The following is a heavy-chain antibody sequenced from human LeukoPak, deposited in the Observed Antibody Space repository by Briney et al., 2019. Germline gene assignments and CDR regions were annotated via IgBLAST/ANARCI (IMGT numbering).Heavy chain of an antibody. Sequence: SETLSLTCTVSGGSIDSYYWSWIRQPPGKGLEWIGYIYYTGSTEYHPSLKSRVTISLDTSKNQFSLKLTSVTAADTAVYYCARAYSNTPYYYYYYYMDVWGKGTTVTVSS. V-gene: IGHV4-59*01. CDR3: ARAYSNTPYYYYYYYMDV. CDR2: IYYTGST. CDR1: GGSIDSYY. D-gene: IGHD4-11*01. J-gene: IGHJ6*03.